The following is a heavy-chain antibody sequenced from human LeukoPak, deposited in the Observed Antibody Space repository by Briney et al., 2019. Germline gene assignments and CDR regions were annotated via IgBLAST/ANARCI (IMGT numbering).Heavy chain of an antibody. V-gene: IGHV4-38-2*02. Sequence: SETLSLTCTVSGYSISSGYYWGWIRQPPGKGLEWIGSIYHSGSTYYNPSLKSRVTISVDTSKNQFSLKLSSVTAADTAVYYCASRSSSREPIDYWGQGTLVTVSS. CDR2: IYHSGST. CDR3: ASRSSSREPIDY. J-gene: IGHJ4*02. CDR1: GYSISSGYY. D-gene: IGHD6-13*01.